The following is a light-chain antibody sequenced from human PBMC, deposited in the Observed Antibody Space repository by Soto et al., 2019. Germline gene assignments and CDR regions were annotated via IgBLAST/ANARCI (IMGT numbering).Light chain of an antibody. J-gene: IGLJ1*01. Sequence: QSVLTQPPSVSGAPGQRATISCTGSSSNIGAGYDVNWYQHVPGTAPKLLIYDNNNRPSGVPDRFSGSKSGTSASLAITGLQAEDEADYYCQSYDSGLSSYIFGTGTKVTVL. CDR2: DNN. CDR1: SSNIGAGYD. CDR3: QSYDSGLSSYI. V-gene: IGLV1-40*01.